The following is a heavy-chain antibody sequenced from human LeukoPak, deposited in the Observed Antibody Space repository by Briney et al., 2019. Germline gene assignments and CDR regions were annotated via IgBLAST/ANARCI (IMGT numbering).Heavy chain of an antibody. CDR1: GGTFSSYA. D-gene: IGHD2-2*01. J-gene: IGHJ6*03. CDR3: ATLETDCSSTSCYSVYYYYYMDV. Sequence: ASVKVSCKASGGTFSSYAISWVRQAPGQGLEWMGGIIPIFGTANYAQKFQGRVTITADKSTSTAYMELSRLRSEDTAVYYCATLETDCSSTSCYSVYYYYYMDVWGKGTTVTVSS. V-gene: IGHV1-69*06. CDR2: IIPIFGTA.